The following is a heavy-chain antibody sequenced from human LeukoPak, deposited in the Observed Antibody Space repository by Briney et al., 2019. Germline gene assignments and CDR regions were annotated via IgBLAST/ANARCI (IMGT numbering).Heavy chain of an antibody. V-gene: IGHV7-4-1*02. J-gene: IGHJ5*01. D-gene: IGHD3-16*02. Sequence: ASVKVSCKASGYTFTNYAMNWVRQAPGQGLEWMGWINPNTGNPAYAQGFTGRFVFSLDTSVTTTYLQISGLKAEDTAVYYCARAYQPLGGLSFPDSWGQGTLVTVSS. CDR1: GYTFTNYA. CDR3: ARAYQPLGGLSFPDS. CDR2: INPNTGNP.